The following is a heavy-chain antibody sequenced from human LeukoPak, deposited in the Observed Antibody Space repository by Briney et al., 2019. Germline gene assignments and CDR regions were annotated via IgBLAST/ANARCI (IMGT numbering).Heavy chain of an antibody. D-gene: IGHD3-22*01. Sequence: SETLSLTCTVSGGXISRYYWSWIRQPPGKGLEWIGHIYYSGSTNYNPSIKSRVTISVDTSKNKFSLKLSSVTAADTAVYYCARVSDDSSGYYSGSLDYWGQGTLVTVSS. J-gene: IGHJ4*02. CDR2: IYYSGST. V-gene: IGHV4-59*01. CDR1: GGXISRYY. CDR3: ARVSDDSSGYYSGSLDY.